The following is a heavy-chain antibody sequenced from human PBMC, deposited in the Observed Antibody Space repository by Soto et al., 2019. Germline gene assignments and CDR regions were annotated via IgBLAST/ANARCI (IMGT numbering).Heavy chain of an antibody. Sequence: PSETLSLTCAVSGGSIYTDNWWTWVRQSPGKGLEWIGEIYHSGTTNYSPSLKSRVTIFMDKSKNQFSLDLRSVTAADTAVYYCARTALGDYLGYWGRGTLVTVS. V-gene: IGHV4-4*02. CDR1: GGSIYTDNW. D-gene: IGHD4-17*01. CDR3: ARTALGDYLGY. CDR2: IYHSGTT. J-gene: IGHJ4*02.